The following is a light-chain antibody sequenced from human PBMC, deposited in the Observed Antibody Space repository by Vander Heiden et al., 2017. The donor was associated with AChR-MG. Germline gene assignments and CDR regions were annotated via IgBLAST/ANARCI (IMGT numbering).Light chain of an antibody. J-gene: IGLJ3*02. Sequence: QSALTQPRSVSGSPGQSVTISCTGTSSDVGVYNYVSWYQLYPGRAPKLMIYDVTKRPSGVPARFSSSKSDNTASLTISGLQAEDAADDYCCSYARNTTWVFGEGTKLTVL. V-gene: IGLV2-11*01. CDR2: DVT. CDR1: SSDVGVYNY. CDR3: CSYARNTTWV.